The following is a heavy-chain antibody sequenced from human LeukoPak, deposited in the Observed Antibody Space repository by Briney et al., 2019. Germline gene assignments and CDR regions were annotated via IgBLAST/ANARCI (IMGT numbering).Heavy chain of an antibody. CDR3: AREKAMVRGVISWYFDL. D-gene: IGHD3-10*01. J-gene: IGHJ2*01. CDR1: GFTVSSNY. V-gene: IGHV3-53*01. CDR2: IYSGGST. Sequence: GGSLRLSCAASGFTVSSNYMSWVRQAPGKGLEWVSVIYSGGSTYYADSVKGRFTISRDNSKNTLYLQMNSPRAEDTAVYYCAREKAMVRGVISWYFDLWGRGTLVTVSS.